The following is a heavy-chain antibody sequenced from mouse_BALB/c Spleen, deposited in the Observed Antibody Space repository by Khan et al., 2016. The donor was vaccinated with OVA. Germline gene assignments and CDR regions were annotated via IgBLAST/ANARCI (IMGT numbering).Heavy chain of an antibody. CDR2: ISYSGST. Sequence: VQLKESGPGLVKPSQSLSLTCTVTGYSIPSGYGWNWIRQFPGNKLEWMGYISYSGSTNYNPSLKSRISITRDTSKNQFFLQLNSVTTEDTATYYCARTARIKYWGQGTTLTVSS. V-gene: IGHV3-2*02. CDR1: GYSIPSGYG. D-gene: IGHD1-2*01. J-gene: IGHJ2*01. CDR3: ARTARIKY.